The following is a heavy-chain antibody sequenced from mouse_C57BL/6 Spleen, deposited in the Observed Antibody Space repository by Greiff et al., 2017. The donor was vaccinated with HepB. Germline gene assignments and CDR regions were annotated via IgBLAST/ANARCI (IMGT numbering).Heavy chain of an antibody. CDR3: ARSAITTVVEGYFDV. V-gene: IGHV1-72*01. D-gene: IGHD1-1*01. CDR2: IDTNSGGT. Sequence: QVQLQQPGAELVKPGASVKLSCKASGYTFTSYWMHWVKQRPGRGLEWIGRIDTNSGGTKYNEKFKSKATLTVDKPSSTAYMQLSSLTSEDSAVYYCARSAITTVVEGYFDVWGTGTTVTVSS. J-gene: IGHJ1*03. CDR1: GYTFTSYW.